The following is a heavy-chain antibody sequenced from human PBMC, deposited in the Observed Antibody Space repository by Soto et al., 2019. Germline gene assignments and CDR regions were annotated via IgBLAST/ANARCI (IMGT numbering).Heavy chain of an antibody. V-gene: IGHV1-3*01. CDR3: ARDGPLWFGEPVAFDI. CDR2: INAGNGNT. CDR1: GYTFTSYA. Sequence: ASVKVSCKASGYTFTSYAMYWVRQAPGQRLEWMGWINAGNGNTKYSQKFQGRVTITRDTSASTAYMELSSLRSEDTAVYSCARDGPLWFGEPVAFDIWGQGTMVTVSS. D-gene: IGHD3-10*01. J-gene: IGHJ3*02.